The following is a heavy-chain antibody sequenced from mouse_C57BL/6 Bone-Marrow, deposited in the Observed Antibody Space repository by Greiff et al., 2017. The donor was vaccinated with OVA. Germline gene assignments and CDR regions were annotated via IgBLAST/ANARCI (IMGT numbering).Heavy chain of an antibody. CDR3: ARVGIITTARYFDV. CDR2: IYPRSGNT. D-gene: IGHD1-1*01. J-gene: IGHJ1*03. CDR1: GYTFTSYG. Sequence: VQVVESGAELARPGASVKLSCKASGYTFTSYGISWVKQRTGQGLEWIGEIYPRSGNTYYNEKFKGKATLTADKSSSTAYMELRSLTSEDSAVYFCARVGIITTARYFDVWGTGTTVTVSS. V-gene: IGHV1-81*01.